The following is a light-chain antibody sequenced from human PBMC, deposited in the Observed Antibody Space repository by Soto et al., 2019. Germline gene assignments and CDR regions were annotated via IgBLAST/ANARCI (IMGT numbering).Light chain of an antibody. J-gene: IGKJ5*01. CDR1: QDIAGY. CDR3: QQRRSWPPTIT. V-gene: IGKV1-8*01. Sequence: GDRVTITCRASQDIAGYLAWYQHKPGRTPELLIHGASRLQSGVPSRFSGSGSGTEFTLTISSLQSEDFAVYHCQQRRSWPPTITFGQGTRLEIK. CDR2: GAS.